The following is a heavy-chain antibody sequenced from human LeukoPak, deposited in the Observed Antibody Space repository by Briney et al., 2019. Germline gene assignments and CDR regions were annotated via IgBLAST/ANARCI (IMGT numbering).Heavy chain of an antibody. CDR3: ATIKRGNIYGYFDF. CDR1: GGSMNSHY. D-gene: IGHD5-18*01. V-gene: IGHV4-59*11. Sequence: SETLSHTCTVSGGSMNSHYWSWIRQPPGKGLEWIGYMLDTVTTKDNPSLKSRFTLSADTSKNQFSLRLTSVTAADTAVYYCATIKRGNIYGYFDFWGQGILVTVSS. CDR2: MLDTVTT. J-gene: IGHJ4*02.